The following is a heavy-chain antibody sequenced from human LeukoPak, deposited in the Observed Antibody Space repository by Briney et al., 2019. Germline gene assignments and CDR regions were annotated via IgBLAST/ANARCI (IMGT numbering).Heavy chain of an antibody. D-gene: IGHD3-3*01. Sequence: PSQTLSLICTVSGGSISSGSYYWSWIRQPAGKGLEWIGRIYTSGSTNYNPSLKSRVTISVDTSKNQFSLKLSSVTAADTAVYYCARDRFWSGYYTYYYYYYMDVWGKGTTVTVSS. CDR3: ARDRFWSGYYTYYYYYYMDV. V-gene: IGHV4-61*02. CDR1: GGSISSGSYY. J-gene: IGHJ6*03. CDR2: IYTSGST.